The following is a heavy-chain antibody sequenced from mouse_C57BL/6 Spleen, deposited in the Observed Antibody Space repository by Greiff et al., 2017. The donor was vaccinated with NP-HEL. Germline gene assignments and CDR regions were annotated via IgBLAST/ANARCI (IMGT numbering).Heavy chain of an antibody. D-gene: IGHD1-1*01. Sequence: VQLKESGPGLVKPSQSLSLTCSVTGYSITSGYYWNWIRQFPGNQLEWLGYISYDGSNNYNPSLKNRISITRDTSKNQFFLKLNSVTTEDTATYYCAREGRIYYYGSDAMDYWGQGTSVTVSS. V-gene: IGHV3-6*01. J-gene: IGHJ4*01. CDR1: GYSITSGYY. CDR3: AREGRIYYYGSDAMDY. CDR2: ISYDGSN.